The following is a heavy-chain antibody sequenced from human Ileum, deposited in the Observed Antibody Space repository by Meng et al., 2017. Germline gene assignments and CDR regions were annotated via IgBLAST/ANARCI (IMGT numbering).Heavy chain of an antibody. CDR2: IYYNGST. CDR3: ARREYDSRGYYFDY. V-gene: IGHV4-59*08. Sequence: QVQLQESGPGLVKPSETLSLTCTVSGGSISSYYWSWLRQPPGKGLEWIGYIYYNGSTNYNPSLKSRLTMSVDTSKNQFSLKLSSVTAADTAVYYCARREYDSRGYYFDYWGQGTLVTVSS. D-gene: IGHD3-22*01. J-gene: IGHJ4*02. CDR1: GGSISSYY.